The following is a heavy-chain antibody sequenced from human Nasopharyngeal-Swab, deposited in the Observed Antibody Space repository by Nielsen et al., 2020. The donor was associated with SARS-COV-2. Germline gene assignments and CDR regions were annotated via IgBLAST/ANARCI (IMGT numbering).Heavy chain of an antibody. CDR3: TKGRADYSNPSFDY. J-gene: IGHJ4*02. Sequence: GGSLRLSCAASGFTYDDYSMHWVRQAPGKGLEWVSCISWNSGRTGYTDSVRGRFTISRDNARNSLYLQMDSLRVEDTAFYYCTKGRADYSNPSFDYWGQGTLVTVSS. D-gene: IGHD4-11*01. V-gene: IGHV3-9*01. CDR1: GFTYDDYS. CDR2: ISWNSGRT.